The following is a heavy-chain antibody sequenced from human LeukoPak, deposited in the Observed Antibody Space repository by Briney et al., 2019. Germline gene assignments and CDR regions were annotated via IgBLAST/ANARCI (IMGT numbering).Heavy chain of an antibody. J-gene: IGHJ4*02. CDR3: ARLSYYYDSSGYYGGSDY. CDR1: GYTFTSYY. CDR2: INPSGGST. D-gene: IGHD3-22*01. V-gene: IGHV1-46*01. Sequence: ASVKVSCKASGYTFTSYYMHWVRQAPGQGLEWMGIINPSGGSTSYAQKFQGRVTMTRDTSTSTVYMELSSLRSEDTAVYYCARLSYYYDSSGYYGGSDYWGRGTLVTVSS.